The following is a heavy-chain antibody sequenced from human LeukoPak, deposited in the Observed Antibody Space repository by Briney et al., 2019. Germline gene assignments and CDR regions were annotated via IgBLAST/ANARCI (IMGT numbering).Heavy chain of an antibody. CDR3: AKSRSGSANWALQIFDN. D-gene: IGHD1-1*01. CDR2: ISYDGSNK. J-gene: IGHJ4*02. Sequence: GRSLRLSCAASGFTFSSYAMHWVRQAPGKGLEWVAVISYDGSNKYYADSVKGRFTTSRDNSNNTLFVQMNSLRAEDTAVYYCAKSRSGSANWALQIFDNWGQGALVTVSS. CDR1: GFTFSSYA. V-gene: IGHV3-30-3*02.